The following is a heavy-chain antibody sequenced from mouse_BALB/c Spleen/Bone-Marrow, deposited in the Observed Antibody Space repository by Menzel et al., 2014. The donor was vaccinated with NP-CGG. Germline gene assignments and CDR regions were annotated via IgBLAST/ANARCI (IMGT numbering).Heavy chain of an antibody. CDR3: TRDMGLLRFDY. CDR1: GFTFTDYY. Sequence: DVKLVESGGGLVQPGGSLRLSCATSGFTFTDYYMSWVRQPPGKALEWLGFIRNKPNGYTTEYSASVKGRFTISRDNSQSILYLQMNTLRVEDSATYYCTRDMGLLRFDYWGQGTTLTASS. J-gene: IGHJ2*01. D-gene: IGHD1-1*01. CDR2: IRNKPNGYTT. V-gene: IGHV7-3*02.